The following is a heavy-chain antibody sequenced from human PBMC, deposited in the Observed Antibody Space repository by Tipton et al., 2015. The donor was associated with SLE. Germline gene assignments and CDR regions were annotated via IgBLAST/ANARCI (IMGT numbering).Heavy chain of an antibody. CDR3: ARAPRDAFDI. CDR2: INHSGST. Sequence: TLSLTCAVYGGSFSGYDWSWIRQPLGKGLEWIGEINHSGSTNYNPSLKSRVTISVDKSKNQFSLKLSSVTAADTAVYYCARAPRDAFDIWGQGTMVTVSS. V-gene: IGHV4-34*01. J-gene: IGHJ3*02. CDR1: GGSFSGYD.